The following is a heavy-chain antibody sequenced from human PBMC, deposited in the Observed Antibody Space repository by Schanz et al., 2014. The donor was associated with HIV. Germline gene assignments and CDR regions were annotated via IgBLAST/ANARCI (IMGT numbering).Heavy chain of an antibody. V-gene: IGHV1-2*02. Sequence: QVQLVQPGAEVRKPGASVKVSCKASGYRFTDYSIHWVRQAPGQGLVWMGWINPNSGDTKYEQKFQDRVTRTRDMSINTVYMELTRLRSDDTAVFFCARDGGSTGDYFDSWGQGTLVTVS. CDR3: ARDGGSTGDYFDS. CDR2: INPNSGDT. D-gene: IGHD7-27*01. J-gene: IGHJ4*02. CDR1: GYRFTDYS.